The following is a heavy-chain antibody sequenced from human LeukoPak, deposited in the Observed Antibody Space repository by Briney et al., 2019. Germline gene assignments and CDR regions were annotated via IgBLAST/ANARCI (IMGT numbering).Heavy chain of an antibody. V-gene: IGHV3-20*04. CDR1: GFTFDDYG. D-gene: IGHD3-16*01. Sequence: SGGSLRLSCAASGFTFDDYGMSWVRQAPGKGLEWVSGINWNGGSTGYADSVKGRFTISRDNAKNSLYLQMNSLRAEDTALYYCARGSLGGLHLDYWGQGTLVTVSS. CDR2: INWNGGST. J-gene: IGHJ4*02. CDR3: ARGSLGGLHLDY.